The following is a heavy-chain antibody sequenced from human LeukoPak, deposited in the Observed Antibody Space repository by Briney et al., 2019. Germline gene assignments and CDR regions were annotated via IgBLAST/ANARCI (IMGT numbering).Heavy chain of an antibody. CDR1: GGSISSYY. CDR3: ARQTATGLGYFDY. D-gene: IGHD4-17*01. V-gene: IGHV4-59*01. CDR2: IYYSGST. Sequence: SETLSLTCTVSGGSISSYYWSWIRQPPGKGLEWIGYIYYSGSTNYNPSLKSRVTISVDTSKNQFSLKLSSVTAADTAVYYCARQTATGLGYFDYWGQETLVTVSS. J-gene: IGHJ4*02.